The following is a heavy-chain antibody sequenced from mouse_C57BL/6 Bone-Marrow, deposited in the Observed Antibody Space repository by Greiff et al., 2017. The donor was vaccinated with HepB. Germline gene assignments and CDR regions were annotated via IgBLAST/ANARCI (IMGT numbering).Heavy chain of an antibody. CDR3: ASLITTFDV. D-gene: IGHD1-1*01. CDR1: GFTFSDYY. V-gene: IGHV5-12*01. Sequence: EVHLVESGGGLVQPGGSLKLSCAASGFTFSDYYMYWVRQTPEKRLEWVAYISNGGGSTYYPDTVKGRFTISRDNAKNTLYLQMSRLKSEDTAMYYCASLITTFDVWGTGTTVTVSS. CDR2: ISNGGGST. J-gene: IGHJ1*03.